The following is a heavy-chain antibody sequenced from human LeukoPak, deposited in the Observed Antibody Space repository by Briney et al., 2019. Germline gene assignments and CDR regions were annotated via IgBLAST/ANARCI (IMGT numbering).Heavy chain of an antibody. J-gene: IGHJ5*02. CDR1: GYTFTGYH. CDR3: ARTRRSATAFWFDP. Sequence: ASVKVSCKASGYTFTGYHMHWVRQAPGQGLEWMGWINPNSGGTNYAQKFQGRVTMTRDTSISTAYMELSRLRSDGTAVYYCARTRRSATAFWFDPWGQGTLVTVSS. CDR2: INPNSGGT. V-gene: IGHV1-2*02. D-gene: IGHD2-21*02.